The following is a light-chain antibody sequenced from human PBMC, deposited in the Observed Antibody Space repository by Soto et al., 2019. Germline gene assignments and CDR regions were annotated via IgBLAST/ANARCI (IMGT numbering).Light chain of an antibody. Sequence: EIVMTQSPDTLSVSPGERATLSCRASQSVSSNLAWYQQKPGQAPRLLSYGASTRATGIPARFSGSGSGTEFTLTIRSLQSEDFAVYYCQQYNNWPPFNFGPGTKADIK. J-gene: IGKJ3*01. CDR1: QSVSSN. CDR3: QQYNNWPPFN. V-gene: IGKV3-15*01. CDR2: GAS.